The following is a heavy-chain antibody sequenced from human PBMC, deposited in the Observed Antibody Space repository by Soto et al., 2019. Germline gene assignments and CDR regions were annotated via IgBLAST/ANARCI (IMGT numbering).Heavy chain of an antibody. CDR1: GYTFTSYA. V-gene: IGHV7-4-1*01. J-gene: IGHJ5*02. Sequence: GASVKVSCKASGYTFTSYAMNWVRQAPGQGLEWMGWINTNTGNPTYAQGFTGRFVFSLDTSVSTAYLQICSPKAEDTAVYYCARVVDNWNDDTKRFDPWGQGTLVTVSS. D-gene: IGHD1-1*01. CDR3: ARVVDNWNDDTKRFDP. CDR2: INTNTGNP.